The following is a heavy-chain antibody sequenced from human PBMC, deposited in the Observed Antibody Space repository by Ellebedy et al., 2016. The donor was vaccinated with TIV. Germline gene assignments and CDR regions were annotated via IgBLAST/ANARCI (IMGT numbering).Heavy chain of an antibody. J-gene: IGHJ4*02. Sequence: GESLKISCAASGFTXSSYXMHWVXQAPGNXLEWVAVISYDGSNKYYADSVKGRFTISRDNSKNTLYLQMNSLRAEDTAVYYCARVKTIHYSSGYYRLVHDYWGQGTLVTVSS. CDR3: ARVKTIHYSSGYYRLVHDY. D-gene: IGHD3-22*01. CDR2: ISYDGSNK. V-gene: IGHV3-30*03. CDR1: GFTXSSYX.